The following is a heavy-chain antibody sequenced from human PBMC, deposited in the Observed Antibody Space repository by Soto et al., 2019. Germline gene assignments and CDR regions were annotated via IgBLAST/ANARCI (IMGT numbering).Heavy chain of an antibody. D-gene: IGHD3-22*01. CDR3: AKGESSVSARDFDP. CDR1: GLIFSNAW. J-gene: IGHJ5*02. V-gene: IGHV3-23*01. CDR2: ITSSGAA. Sequence: PGGSLRLSRAASGLIFSNAWVNWVRQVPGKGLEWVSGITSSGAAYYADSVKGRFTISRDNSKNTLYLQMNSLRAEDTAVYYCAKGESSVSARDFDPWGQGTLVTVSS.